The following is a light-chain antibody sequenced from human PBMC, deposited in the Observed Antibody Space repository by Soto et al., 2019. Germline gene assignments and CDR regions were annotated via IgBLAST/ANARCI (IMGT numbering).Light chain of an antibody. J-gene: IGLJ3*02. V-gene: IGLV2-14*03. CDR1: SSDVGGYNF. CDR3: CSHSASIHWV. Sequence: QSALTQPASVSGSPGQSITISCTGTSSDVGGYNFVSWYQQHPGNAPKLIIHEVLNRPSGVSSRFSGSKSGNTASLTISGLQAEEDAVYYCCSHSASIHWVFGGGTKLTVL. CDR2: EVL.